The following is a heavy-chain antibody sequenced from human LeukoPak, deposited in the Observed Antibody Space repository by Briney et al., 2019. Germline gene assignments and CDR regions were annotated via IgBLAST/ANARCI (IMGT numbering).Heavy chain of an antibody. V-gene: IGHV3-21*04. D-gene: IGHD2-21*02. CDR2: ISSSSSYI. Sequence: GGSLRLSCAASGFTFSSYSMNWVRQAPGKGLEWVSSISSSSSYIYYADSVKGRFTISRDNAKNSLYLQMNSLRAEDTAIYYCGRDPNGDYLGAFDFWGPGTMVAVSS. CDR1: GFTFSSYS. J-gene: IGHJ3*01. CDR3: GRDPNGDYLGAFDF.